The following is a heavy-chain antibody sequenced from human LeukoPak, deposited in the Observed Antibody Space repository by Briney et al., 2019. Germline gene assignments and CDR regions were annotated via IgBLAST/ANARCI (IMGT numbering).Heavy chain of an antibody. V-gene: IGHV5-51*01. CDR1: GYRFTSYW. CDR2: IYPGDSDT. D-gene: IGHD3-10*01. J-gene: IGHJ4*02. Sequence: GESLKISCKGSGYRFTSYWIGWVRQMPGKDLEWMGIIYPGDSDTKYSPSFQGQATISADKSSGTAFLQWSSLKASDTAIYYCARRGSDPRGDYYFDYWGQGTLVSVSS. CDR3: ARRGSDPRGDYYFDY.